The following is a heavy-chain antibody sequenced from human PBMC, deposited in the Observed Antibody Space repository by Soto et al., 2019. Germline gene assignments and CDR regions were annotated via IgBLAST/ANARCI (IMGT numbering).Heavy chain of an antibody. D-gene: IGHD3-3*01. CDR3: ARDRLYYDFWSGSYYFDY. CDR2: TYYRSKWYN. CDR1: GDSVSSNSAA. V-gene: IGHV6-1*01. Sequence: SQTLSLTCAISGDSVSSNSAAWNWIRQSPSRGLEWLGRTYYRSKWYNDYAVSVKSRITINPDTSKNQFSLQLNSVTPEDTAVYYCARDRLYYDFWSGSYYFDYSGQGTLVTVSS. J-gene: IGHJ4*02.